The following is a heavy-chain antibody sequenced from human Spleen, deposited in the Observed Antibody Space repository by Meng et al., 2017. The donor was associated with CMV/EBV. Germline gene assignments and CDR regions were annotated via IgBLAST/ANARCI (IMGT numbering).Heavy chain of an antibody. J-gene: IGHJ4*02. D-gene: IGHD2-2*01. CDR3: ATLAGGYCSSTSCETDY. V-gene: IGHV4-30-4*08. CDR2: IYYSGST. Sequence: SETLSLTCTVSGGSISSGDYYWSWIRQPPGKGLEWIGYIYYSGSTYYNPSLKSRVTISVDTSKNQFSLKLSSVTAADTAVYYCATLAGGYCSSTSCETDYWGQGTLVTVSS. CDR1: GGSISSGDYY.